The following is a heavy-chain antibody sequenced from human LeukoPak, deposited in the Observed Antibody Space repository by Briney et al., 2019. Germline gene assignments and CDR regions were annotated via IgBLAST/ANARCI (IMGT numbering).Heavy chain of an antibody. Sequence: ASVKVSCKASGYTFTSYDINWVRQATGQGLEWMGWMNPNSGNTGYAQKFQGRVTMTRNTSISTAYMELSSLRSEDTAAYYCARGAEYYYDSSGYRFDYWGQGTLVTVSS. J-gene: IGHJ4*02. CDR1: GYTFTSYD. V-gene: IGHV1-8*01. CDR2: MNPNSGNT. CDR3: ARGAEYYYDSSGYRFDY. D-gene: IGHD3-22*01.